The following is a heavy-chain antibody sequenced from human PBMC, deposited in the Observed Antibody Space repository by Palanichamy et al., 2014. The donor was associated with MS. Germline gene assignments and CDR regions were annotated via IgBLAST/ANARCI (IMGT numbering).Heavy chain of an antibody. CDR1: GFTFSSYA. D-gene: IGHD1-14*01. J-gene: IGHJ4*02. CDR3: RRYTVNSNLGLLDQ. CDR2: ISGGGAST. Sequence: EVQVLESGGGFVQPGGSLRLSCAVSGFTFSSYAMSWVRQAPGKGLEWVSSISGGGASTYYANSVKGRFTISRDNSKDTLYLQMNTLRAEDTAIYYCRRYTVNSNLGLLDQWGQGTLVTVSS. V-gene: IGHV3-23*01.